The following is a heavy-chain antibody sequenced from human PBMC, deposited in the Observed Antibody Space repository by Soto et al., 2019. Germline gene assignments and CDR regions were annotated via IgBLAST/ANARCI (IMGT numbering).Heavy chain of an antibody. D-gene: IGHD4-4*01. V-gene: IGHV3-30*18. CDR3: AKGSQDYSLFDY. J-gene: IGHJ4*02. Sequence: GSLRLSCSASGFTFSSYGMHWVRQAPGKGLEWVAVISYDGSNKYYADSVKGRFTISRDNSKNTLYLQMNSLRAEDTAVYYCAKGSQDYSLFDYWGQGTLVTVSS. CDR1: GFTFSSYG. CDR2: ISYDGSNK.